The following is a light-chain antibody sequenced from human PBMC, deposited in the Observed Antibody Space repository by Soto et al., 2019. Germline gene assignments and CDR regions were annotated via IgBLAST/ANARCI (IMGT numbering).Light chain of an antibody. Sequence: QSALTQPASVSGSPGQSITISCTGTSSDVGVYNYVSWYQQHPGKVPKLLIYEVTHRPSGGTDRFSGSKSGNTASLTISGLQPEDESNYYCTAYAGSSTWVFGGGTKVTVL. CDR3: TAYAGSSTWV. CDR1: SSDVGVYNY. V-gene: IGLV2-14*01. J-gene: IGLJ3*02. CDR2: EVT.